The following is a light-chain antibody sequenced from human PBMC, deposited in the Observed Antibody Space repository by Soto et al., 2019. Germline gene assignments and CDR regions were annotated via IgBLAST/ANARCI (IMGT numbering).Light chain of an antibody. V-gene: IGLV2-11*01. J-gene: IGLJ2*01. CDR3: NSYAGGLVL. CDR1: NNDVGFYNY. CDR2: DVN. Sequence: QSALTQPRSVSGSPGQSVTISCTGTNNDVGFYNYVSWYQQQLGKAPKLLIYDVNKRPSGVPPRFSGSKSANTASLTISGLQAADEADSYCNSYAGGLVLFGGGTQLTVL.